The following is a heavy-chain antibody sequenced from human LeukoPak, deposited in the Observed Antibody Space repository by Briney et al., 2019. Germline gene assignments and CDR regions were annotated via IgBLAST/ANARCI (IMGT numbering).Heavy chain of an antibody. CDR1: GGSISNYY. CDR3: ARVSTIQKVLYYYYYYYMDV. D-gene: IGHD5/OR15-5a*01. Sequence: SETLSLTCTVSGGSISNYYWSWIRQPPGKGLEWIGEINHSGSTNYNPSLKSRVTISVDTSKNQFSLKLSSVTAADTAVYYCARVSTIQKVLYYYYYYYMDVWGKGTTVTVSS. J-gene: IGHJ6*03. CDR2: INHSGST. V-gene: IGHV4-34*01.